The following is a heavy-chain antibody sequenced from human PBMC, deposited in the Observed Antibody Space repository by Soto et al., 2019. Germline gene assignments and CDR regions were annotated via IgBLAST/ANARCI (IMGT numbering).Heavy chain of an antibody. CDR1: GFTLGSHR. CDR3: ATGFDL. V-gene: IGHV3-74*01. J-gene: IGHJ5*02. Sequence: DVQLVESGGGLVQPGGSLRVSCAASGFTLGSHRIHWVRQPPGKGLEWVSRIDTDGGGTSYADSVKGRFTISTDNAKNTVYLQMNGLRDEDTAVYYCATGFDLWGQGTLVTVSS. CDR2: IDTDGGGT.